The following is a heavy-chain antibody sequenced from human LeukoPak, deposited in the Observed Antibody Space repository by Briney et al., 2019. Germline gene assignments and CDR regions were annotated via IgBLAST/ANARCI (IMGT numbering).Heavy chain of an antibody. CDR2: IYYSGTT. V-gene: IGHV4-59*01. D-gene: IGHD4-17*01. CDR3: AREDPQTTVPEGMDV. Sequence: SETLSLTCTVSGGSISNYYWSWIRQPPGKGLEWIGYIYYSGTTNYIPSLKSRVTMSVDTSKNQFSLKLSSVTAADTAVYYCAREDPQTTVPEGMDVWGQGTTVTVSS. J-gene: IGHJ6*02. CDR1: GGSISNYY.